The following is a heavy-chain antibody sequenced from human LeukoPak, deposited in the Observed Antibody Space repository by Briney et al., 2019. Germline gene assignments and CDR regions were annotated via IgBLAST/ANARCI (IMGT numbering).Heavy chain of an antibody. Sequence: ASVKVSCKASGGTFSSYAINWVRQATGQGLEWMGWMNPNSGNTGYAQKFQGRVTMTRNTSISTAYMELSSLRSEDTAVYYCARGLFTYYYDSSGYYPTIFNWFDPWGQGTLVTASS. CDR2: MNPNSGNT. CDR1: GGTFSSYA. D-gene: IGHD3-22*01. J-gene: IGHJ5*02. V-gene: IGHV1-8*02. CDR3: ARGLFTYYYDSSGYYPTIFNWFDP.